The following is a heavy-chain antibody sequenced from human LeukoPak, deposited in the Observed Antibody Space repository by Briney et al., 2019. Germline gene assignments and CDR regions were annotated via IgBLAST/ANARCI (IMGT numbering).Heavy chain of an antibody. CDR2: IYNSANT. D-gene: IGHD3-9*01. Sequence: SETLSLTCAVSGASLTGGSITGYYWSWIRQSPGKGLEWIGYIYNSANTKYNPSLKSRAIISIDTSKHQFSLNLTSVTAADTAVYYCTARGYFDWSFEDFWGQGTLVTVSS. J-gene: IGHJ4*02. CDR1: GASLTGGSITGYY. CDR3: TARGYFDWSFEDF. V-gene: IGHV4-61*08.